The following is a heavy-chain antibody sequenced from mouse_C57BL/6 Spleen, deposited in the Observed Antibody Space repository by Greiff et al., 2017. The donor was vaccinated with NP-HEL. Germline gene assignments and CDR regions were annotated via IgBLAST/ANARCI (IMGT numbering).Heavy chain of an antibody. D-gene: IGHD1-2*01. CDR3: ASHYYGRNLAY. CDR1: GYSITSGYY. CDR2: ISYDGSN. Sequence: EVQLQESGPGLVKPSQSLSLTCSVTGYSITSGYYWNWIRQFPGNKLEWMGYISYDGSNNYNPSLKNRISITRDTSKNQFFLKLNSVTTEDTATYYCASHYYGRNLAYWGQGTLVTVSA. V-gene: IGHV3-6*01. J-gene: IGHJ3*01.